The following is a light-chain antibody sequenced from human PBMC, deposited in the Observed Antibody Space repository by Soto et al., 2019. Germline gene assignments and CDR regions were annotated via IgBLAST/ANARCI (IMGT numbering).Light chain of an antibody. V-gene: IGKV1-39*01. CDR2: AAS. CDR1: QSISSY. Sequence: DIQMTQSPSSLSASVGDRVTIACRASQSISSYLNWYQQKPGKAPKLLIYAASILQSGLPARFSGSGSGTDFTLTISSLQPEDFATYYCQQSYSTPRTFGQGTKLEIK. J-gene: IGKJ2*01. CDR3: QQSYSTPRT.